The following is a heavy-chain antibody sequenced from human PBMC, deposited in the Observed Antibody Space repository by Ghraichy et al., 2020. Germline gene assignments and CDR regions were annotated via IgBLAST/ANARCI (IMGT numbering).Heavy chain of an antibody. V-gene: IGHV3-11*01. D-gene: IGHD2-2*01. Sequence: GGSLRLSCAASGFTFSDYYMSWIRQAPGGGLEGVAYISSSASITYFADSVKGRFSISRDNAKNSLFLQMNSLRAEDTAVYYCARENYELLSHYYGMDVWGLGTTGIVSS. CDR3: ARENYELLSHYYGMDV. J-gene: IGHJ6*02. CDR1: GFTFSDYY. CDR2: ISSSASIT.